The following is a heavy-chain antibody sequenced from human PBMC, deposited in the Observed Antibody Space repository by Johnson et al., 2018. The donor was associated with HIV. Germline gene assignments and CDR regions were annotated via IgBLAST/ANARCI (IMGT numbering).Heavy chain of an antibody. V-gene: IGHV3-30*04. CDR3: ARGERWLVADSEDAFYS. J-gene: IGHJ3*02. Sequence: QVQLVESGGGVVQPGRSLRLSCAASGFTFSSYAMHWVRQAPGKGLEWVAVISYDGSNKYYADSVKGRFTISRDNSKNTRYLQMNSLRAEDTAVYYCARGERWLVADSEDAFYSWGQGTMVTVSS. CDR2: ISYDGSNK. CDR1: GFTFSSYA. D-gene: IGHD6-19*01.